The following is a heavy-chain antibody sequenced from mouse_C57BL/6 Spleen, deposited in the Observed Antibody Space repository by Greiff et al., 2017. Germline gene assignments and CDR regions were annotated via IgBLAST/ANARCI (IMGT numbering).Heavy chain of an antibody. D-gene: IGHD3-1*01. CDR2: ISSGGSYT. CDR3: ARQGYDYDAMDD. CDR1: GFTFSSYG. Sequence: EVMLVESGGDLVKPGGSLKLSCAASGFTFSSYGMSWVRQTPDKRLEWVATISSGGSYTYYPDSVKGRCTISRDNAKNTLYLQMSSLKSEDTDMYYCARQGYDYDAMDDWGQGTSVTVSS. V-gene: IGHV5-6*02. J-gene: IGHJ4*01.